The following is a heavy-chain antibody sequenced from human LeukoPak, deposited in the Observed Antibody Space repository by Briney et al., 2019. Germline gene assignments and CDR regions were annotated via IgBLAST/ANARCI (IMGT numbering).Heavy chain of an antibody. D-gene: IGHD5-24*01. V-gene: IGHV4-59*01. CDR3: AGRLWRRDGYNLSAFDI. J-gene: IGHJ3*02. CDR1: GGSISSYY. Sequence: PSETLSLTCTVSGGSISSYYWNWIRQPPGKGLEWIGYVYYSGSTNYNPSLKSRVTISVDTSKNQFSLKLSSVTAADTAVYYCAGRLWRRDGYNLSAFDIWGQGTMVTVSS. CDR2: VYYSGST.